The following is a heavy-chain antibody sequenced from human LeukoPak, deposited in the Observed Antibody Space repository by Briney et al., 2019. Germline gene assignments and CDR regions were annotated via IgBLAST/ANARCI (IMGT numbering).Heavy chain of an antibody. J-gene: IGHJ2*01. CDR3: ARDIRWYFDL. V-gene: IGHV4-59*01. Sequence: SETLSLTCTVSGGSISSYYWSWIRQPPGKGLEWIGYIYYSGSTNYNPSLKSRVTISVDTSKNQFSLKLSSVTAADTAMYYCARDIRWYFDLWGRGSLVTVSS. CDR2: IYYSGST. CDR1: GGSISSYY. D-gene: IGHD2-21*01.